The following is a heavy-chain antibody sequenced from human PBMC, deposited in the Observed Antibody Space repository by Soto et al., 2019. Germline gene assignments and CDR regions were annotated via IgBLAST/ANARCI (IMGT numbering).Heavy chain of an antibody. D-gene: IGHD6-13*01. V-gene: IGHV5-51*01. CDR3: ARHGYSSSWYPDH. CDR1: GYRFSSFW. Sequence: GESPKISRQGPGYRFSSFWIGWVRQMPGKGLEWMGIAQPGHSDTRYSPAFQGHVTISADESTNTAYLQWSSLRASDTAMYFCARHGYSSSWYPDHWGQGTLVTVSS. CDR2: AQPGHSDT. J-gene: IGHJ4*02.